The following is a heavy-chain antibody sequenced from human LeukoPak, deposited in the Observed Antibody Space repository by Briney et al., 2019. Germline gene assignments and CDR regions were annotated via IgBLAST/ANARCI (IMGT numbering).Heavy chain of an antibody. D-gene: IGHD3-16*01. J-gene: IGHJ4*02. CDR1: GFTFSNAW. Sequence: GGSLRLSCAASGFTFSNAWMSWVRQAPGKGLEWVGRIKSKTDGGTTDYAAPVKGRFTISRDDSKNTLYLQMNSLKTEGTAVYYCHTGGYGGEFDYWGQGTLVTVSS. V-gene: IGHV3-15*01. CDR3: HTGGYGGEFDY. CDR2: IKSKTDGGTT.